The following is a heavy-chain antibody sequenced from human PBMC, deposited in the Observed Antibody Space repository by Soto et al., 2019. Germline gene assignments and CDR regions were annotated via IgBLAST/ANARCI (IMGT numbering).Heavy chain of an antibody. CDR3: ARDLGYSYSYGFDY. D-gene: IGHD5-18*01. J-gene: IGHJ4*02. V-gene: IGHV3-30-3*01. CDR1: GFTFSSYA. Sequence: GGSLRLSCAASGFTFSSYAMHWFRQAPGKGLEWVAVISYDGSNKYYADSVKGRFTISRDNSKNTLYLQMNSLRAEDTAVYYCARDLGYSYSYGFDYWGQGTLVTVS. CDR2: ISYDGSNK.